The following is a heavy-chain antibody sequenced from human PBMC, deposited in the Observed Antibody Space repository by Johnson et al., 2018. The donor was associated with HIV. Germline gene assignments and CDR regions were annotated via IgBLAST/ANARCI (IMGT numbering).Heavy chain of an antibody. J-gene: IGHJ3*02. CDR1: GFTFSSYW. CDR2: IKQDGSEK. CDR3: VKGSRDLGGAFDI. Sequence: EVQLVESGGGLVQPGGSLRLSCAASGFTFSSYWMNWVRQAPGKGLEWVANIKQDGSEKYYVDSVKGRFTISRDNSKNTLYLQMNSLRAEDTAVYYCVKGSRDLGGAFDIWGQGTMVTVSS. V-gene: IGHV3-7*02.